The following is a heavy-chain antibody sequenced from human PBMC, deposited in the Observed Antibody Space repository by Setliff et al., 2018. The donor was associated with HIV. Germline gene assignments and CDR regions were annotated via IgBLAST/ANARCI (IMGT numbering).Heavy chain of an antibody. J-gene: IGHJ6*03. V-gene: IGHV3-7*01. Sequence: GGSLRLSCGASGFTFSTYWMTWVRQAPGKGLEWVANIKQDGSEKYYVDSVKGRFAISRDNAENSLYLQMNTLKAEDTAVYYCVRDRVESFWDGELKYMDVWGKGTTVTVSS. D-gene: IGHD3-10*01. CDR3: VRDRVESFWDGELKYMDV. CDR1: GFTFSTYW. CDR2: IKQDGSEK.